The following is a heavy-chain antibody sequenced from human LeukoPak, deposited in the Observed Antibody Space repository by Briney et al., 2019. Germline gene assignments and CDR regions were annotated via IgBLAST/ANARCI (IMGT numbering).Heavy chain of an antibody. J-gene: IGHJ4*02. D-gene: IGHD6-19*01. Sequence: EASVKVSCKASGYTFTSYDINWVRQATGQGLEWMGWMNPNSGNTGYAQRFQGRVTMTRNTSISTAYMELSSLRSEDAAVYYCARAYSSGLIDYWGQGTLVTVSS. CDR3: ARAYSSGLIDY. V-gene: IGHV1-8*01. CDR2: MNPNSGNT. CDR1: GYTFTSYD.